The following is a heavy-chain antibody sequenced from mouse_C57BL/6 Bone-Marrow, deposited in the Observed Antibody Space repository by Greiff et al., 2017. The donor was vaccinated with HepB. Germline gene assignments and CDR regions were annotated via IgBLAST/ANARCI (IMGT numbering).Heavy chain of an antibody. J-gene: IGHJ2*01. CDR2: IDPEDGET. D-gene: IGHD2-2*01. V-gene: IGHV14-2*01. CDR3: ARSREWLRLGLYFDY. Sequence: VQLQQSGAELVKPGASVKLSCTASGFNIKDYYMNWVKQRTEQGLEWIGRIDPEDGETKYDPKFQGKATITADTSSNTAYLQLSSLTSEDTAVYYCARSREWLRLGLYFDYWGQGTTLTVSS. CDR1: GFNIKDYY.